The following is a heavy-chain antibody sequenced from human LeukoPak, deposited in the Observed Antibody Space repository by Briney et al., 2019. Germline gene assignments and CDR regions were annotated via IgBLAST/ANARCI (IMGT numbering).Heavy chain of an antibody. CDR1: GGSISSSSYY. Sequence: SETLSLTCTVSGGSISSSSYYWGWIRQPPGQGLEWIGSIYYSGSTYYNPSLKSQVTISVDTSKNQFSLKLSSVTAADTAVYYCARQRSLVYDILTGFDYWGQGTLVTVSS. J-gene: IGHJ4*02. V-gene: IGHV4-39*01. CDR3: ARQRSLVYDILTGFDY. CDR2: IYYSGST. D-gene: IGHD3-9*01.